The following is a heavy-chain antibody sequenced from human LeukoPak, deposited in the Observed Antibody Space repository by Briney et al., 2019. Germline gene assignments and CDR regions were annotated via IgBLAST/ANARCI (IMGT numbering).Heavy chain of an antibody. V-gene: IGHV4-34*01. CDR1: GGSFSGYY. CDR2: INHSGST. D-gene: IGHD2-2*01. CDR3: ARGYCSSTSCYDSLWFDP. Sequence: SETLSLTCAVYGGSFSGYYWSWIRQPPGKGLEWIGEINHSGSTNYNPSLKSRVTISVDTSKNQFSLKLSSVTAAGTAVYYCARGYCSSTSCYDSLWFDPWGQGTLVTVSS. J-gene: IGHJ5*02.